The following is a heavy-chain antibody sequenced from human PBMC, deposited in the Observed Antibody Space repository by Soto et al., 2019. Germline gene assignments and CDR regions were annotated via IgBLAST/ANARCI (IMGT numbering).Heavy chain of an antibody. D-gene: IGHD5-12*01. CDR3: ARDLSRGYSGYDFSY. CDR2: ISYDGSNK. J-gene: IGHJ4*02. V-gene: IGHV3-30-3*01. Sequence: GGSLRLSCAASGFTFSSYAMHWVRQAPGKGLEWVAVISYDGSNKYYADSVKGRFTISRENSKNTLYLQMNSLRAEDTAVYYCARDLSRGYSGYDFSYWGQGTLVTVSS. CDR1: GFTFSSYA.